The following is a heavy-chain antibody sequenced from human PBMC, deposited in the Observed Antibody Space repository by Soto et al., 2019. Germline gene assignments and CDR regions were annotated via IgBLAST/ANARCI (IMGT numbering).Heavy chain of an antibody. CDR2: LSTYNGNT. Sequence: QVQLVQSGAEVKKPGASVKVSCKASGYTFTSYGISWVRQAPGQGLEWMGWLSTYNGNTNYALKLQGRVTMTTDTSTSPVDMELRSLRSDDTAVYYCAKEGGVGVYSFDYWGQGTLVTVSS. CDR3: AKEGGVGVYSFDY. J-gene: IGHJ4*02. D-gene: IGHD3-10*01. CDR1: GYTFTSYG. V-gene: IGHV1-18*01.